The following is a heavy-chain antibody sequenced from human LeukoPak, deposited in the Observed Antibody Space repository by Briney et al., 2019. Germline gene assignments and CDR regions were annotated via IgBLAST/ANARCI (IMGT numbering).Heavy chain of an antibody. CDR1: GYTFTSYD. D-gene: IGHD2-8*01. CDR3: ARGYCTNGVRYTRFDY. Sequence: ASVKVSCKASGYTFTSYDINWVRQATGQGLEWMGWMNPNSGNTGYAQKFQGRVTMTRDTSISTAYMELSRLRSDDTAVYYCARGYCTNGVRYTRFDYWGQGTLVTVSS. J-gene: IGHJ4*02. CDR2: MNPNSGNT. V-gene: IGHV1-8*02.